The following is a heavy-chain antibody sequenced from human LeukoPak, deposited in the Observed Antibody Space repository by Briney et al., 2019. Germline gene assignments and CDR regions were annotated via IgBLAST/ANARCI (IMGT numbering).Heavy chain of an antibody. J-gene: IGHJ4*02. D-gene: IGHD6-19*01. CDR2: ISSSSSSYI. Sequence: GGSLRLSCAASGFTFSSYSMNWVRQAPGKGLEWVSSISSSSSSYIYYADSVKGRFTISRDNSKNTLYLQMNSLRAEDTAVYYCAKDLYSSGLSVDYWGQGTLVTVSS. CDR1: GFTFSSYS. CDR3: AKDLYSSGLSVDY. V-gene: IGHV3-21*04.